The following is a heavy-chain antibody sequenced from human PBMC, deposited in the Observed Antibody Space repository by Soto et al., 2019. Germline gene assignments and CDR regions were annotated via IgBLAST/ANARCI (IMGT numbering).Heavy chain of an antibody. CDR2: IWYDGSNK. CDR3: ARASRYYDILAYNWFDP. V-gene: IGHV3-33*01. CDR1: GFTFSSYG. D-gene: IGHD3-9*01. J-gene: IGHJ5*02. Sequence: GGSLRLSCAASGFTFSSYGMHWVRQAPGKGLEWVAVIWYDGSNKYYADSVKGRFTISRDNSKNTLYLQMNSLRAEDTAVYYCARASRYYDILAYNWFDPWGQGTLVTVSS.